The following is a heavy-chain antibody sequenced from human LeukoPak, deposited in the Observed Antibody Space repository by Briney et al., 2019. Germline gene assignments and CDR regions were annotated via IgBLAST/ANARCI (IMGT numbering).Heavy chain of an antibody. V-gene: IGHV4-34*01. CDR3: ARGRGTVTYYYYMDV. D-gene: IGHD4-17*01. CDR2: INHSGST. Sequence: SETLSLTCAVYGGSFSGYYWSWIRQPPGKGLERIGEINHSGSTNYNPSLKSRVTISVDTSKNQFSLKLSSVTAADTAVYYCARGRGTVTYYYYMDVWGKGTTVTVSS. J-gene: IGHJ6*03. CDR1: GGSFSGYY.